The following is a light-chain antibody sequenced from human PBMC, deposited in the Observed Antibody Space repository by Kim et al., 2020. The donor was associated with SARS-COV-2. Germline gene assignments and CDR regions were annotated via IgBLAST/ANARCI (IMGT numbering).Light chain of an antibody. CDR1: QSVSSN. V-gene: IGKV3-15*01. Sequence: SPEKRAALPCRASQSVSSNQAGYKKKPGQAPRLVIKGASTRAKGIPAGFSGSGSGTEFTLTISRLQSEVFAVNYCQQYNDWPPRDSFGQGTKLEI. CDR2: GAS. CDR3: QQYNDWPPRDS. J-gene: IGKJ2*03.